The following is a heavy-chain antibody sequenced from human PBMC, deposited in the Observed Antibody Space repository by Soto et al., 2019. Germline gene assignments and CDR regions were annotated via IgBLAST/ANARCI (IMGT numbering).Heavy chain of an antibody. CDR1: GFTFSSYS. CDR2: IGSSSSTI. J-gene: IGHJ6*02. D-gene: IGHD6-13*01. CDR3: QTAAGRGGGMDV. Sequence: EVQLVESGGGLVQPGGSLRLSCAASGFTFSSYSMNWVRQAPGKGLEWVSYIGSSSSTISYADSVKGRFTISRDNAKNSLCLQMNSLRDEDTAVYYCQTAAGRGGGMDVWGQGTTVTVSS. V-gene: IGHV3-48*02.